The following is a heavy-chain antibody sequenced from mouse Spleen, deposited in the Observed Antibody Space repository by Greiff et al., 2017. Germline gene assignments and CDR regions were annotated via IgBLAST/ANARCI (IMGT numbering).Heavy chain of an antibody. CDR2: ISSGGSYT. D-gene: IGHD2-4*01. V-gene: IGHV5-9-1*01. CDR3: ARLEITTFDY. Sequence: DVMLVESGGGLVKPGGSLKLSCAASGFTFSSYAMSWVRQTPEKRLEWVATISSGGSYTYYPDSVKGRFTISRDNAKNTLYLQMSSLRSEDTAMYYCARLEITTFDYWGQGTTLTVSS. CDR1: GFTFSSYA. J-gene: IGHJ2*01.